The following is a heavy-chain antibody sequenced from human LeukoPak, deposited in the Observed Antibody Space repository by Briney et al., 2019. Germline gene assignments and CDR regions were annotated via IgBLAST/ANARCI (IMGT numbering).Heavy chain of an antibody. Sequence: SETLSLTCTVSGGSISSYYWNWIRQPAGKGLEWIGRIHYTGVTNSNPSLRSRLTMSADTSNNRVSLQLSSVTAADTAVYYCARDTGLERLGPQFDFWGRGILVTVSS. CDR2: IHYTGVT. V-gene: IGHV4-4*07. CDR3: ARDTGLERLGPQFDF. CDR1: GGSISSYY. D-gene: IGHD1-1*01. J-gene: IGHJ4*02.